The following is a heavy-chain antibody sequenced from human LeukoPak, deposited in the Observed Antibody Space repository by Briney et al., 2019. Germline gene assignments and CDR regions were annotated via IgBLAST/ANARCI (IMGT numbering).Heavy chain of an antibody. V-gene: IGHV3-48*03. J-gene: IGHJ4*02. Sequence: GGSLRLSCAASGFTFSSYEMNWVRQAPGKGLEWVSYISSSSSTIYYADSVKGRFTISRDNAKNSLYLQMNSLRAEDTGVYFCARMSSYCDYWGQGTLVTVSS. CDR2: ISSSSSTI. CDR1: GFTFSSYE. D-gene: IGHD2-2*01. CDR3: ARMSSYCDY.